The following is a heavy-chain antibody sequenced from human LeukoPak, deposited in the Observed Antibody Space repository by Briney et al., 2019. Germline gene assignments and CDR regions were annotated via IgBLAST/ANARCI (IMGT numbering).Heavy chain of an antibody. V-gene: IGHV1-2*02. D-gene: IGHD5-24*01. CDR2: INPNSGGT. Sequence: GASVKVSCKASGYTFTSYYMHWVRQAPGQGLEWMGWINPNSGGTNYAQKFQGRVTMTRDTSISTAYMELSRLRSDDTAVYYCACEMATHASVDYWGQGTLVTVSS. J-gene: IGHJ4*02. CDR3: ACEMATHASVDY. CDR1: GYTFTSYY.